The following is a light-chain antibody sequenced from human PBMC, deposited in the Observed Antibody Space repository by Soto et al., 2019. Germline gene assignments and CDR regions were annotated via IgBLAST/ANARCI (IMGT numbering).Light chain of an antibody. CDR3: KQYANAPIT. J-gene: IGKJ4*01. Sequence: DIQMTQSPSSLSASVGDRVTITCQASQDITNYLNWYQQRPGKAPNLLIYDASNLETGGPARFSGLGSGTAFTFIISSLQPEDFATYYGKQYANAPITFGGGTKVEIK. CDR1: QDITNY. V-gene: IGKV1-33*01. CDR2: DAS.